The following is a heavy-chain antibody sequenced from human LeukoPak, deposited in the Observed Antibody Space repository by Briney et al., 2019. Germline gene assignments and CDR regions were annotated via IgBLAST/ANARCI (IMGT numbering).Heavy chain of an antibody. CDR2: IENDGSNK. V-gene: IGHV3-30*02. CDR1: RFIFSNYG. CDR3: AKDPAREQLGIFDY. J-gene: IGHJ4*02. Sequence: GGSLRLSCSAFRFIFSNYGMCWVRQAPGKGLEWVTFIENDGSNKYYADSVRGRFTISRDNSRNTLYMQMNSQRVEDTAVYYCAKDPAREQLGIFDYWGQRVLVTVSS. D-gene: IGHD6-6*01.